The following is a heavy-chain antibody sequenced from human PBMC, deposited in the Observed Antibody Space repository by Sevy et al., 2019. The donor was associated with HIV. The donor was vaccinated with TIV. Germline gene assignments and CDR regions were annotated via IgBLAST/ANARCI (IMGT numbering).Heavy chain of an antibody. J-gene: IGHJ4*02. D-gene: IGHD1-26*01. CDR2: IWYDGSNK. CDR3: ARVGREWELSDY. V-gene: IGHV3-33*01. Sequence: GGSLRLSCAASKFTFSSYGMHWVRQAPGKGLEWVAVIWYDGSNKYYADSVKGRFTISRDNSKNTLYLQMNSLRAEDTAVYYCARVGREWELSDYWGQGTLVTVSS. CDR1: KFTFSSYG.